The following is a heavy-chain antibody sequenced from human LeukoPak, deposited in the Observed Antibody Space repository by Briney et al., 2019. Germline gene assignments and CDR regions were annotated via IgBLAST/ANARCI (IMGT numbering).Heavy chain of an antibody. CDR3: AGSYRSASISNGMDV. V-gene: IGHV4-31*03. CDR2: TYYSGST. CDR1: GGSISSGAFY. D-gene: IGHD6-6*01. Sequence: PSETLSLTCTVSGGSISSGAFYWSWIRQHPGKGLEWIGYTYYSGSTYYNPSLRSRVTISVDTSKNQFSPKLSSVTAADTAVYYCAGSYRSASISNGMDVRGQGTTVTVSS. J-gene: IGHJ6*02.